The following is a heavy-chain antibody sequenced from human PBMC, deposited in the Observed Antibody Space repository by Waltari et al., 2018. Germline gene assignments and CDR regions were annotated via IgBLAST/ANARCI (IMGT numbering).Heavy chain of an antibody. D-gene: IGHD2-21*01. J-gene: IGHJ3*01. CDR2: IHWINER. CDR3: VRSRGLTYAIPPRLDAVDV. V-gene: IGHV2-5*01. Sequence: ITLTESGPTLVKPTQRLTLTCNFSGFSLGTTGAGVGLVRQPPGQALEWLSLIHWINERRFNPTPNGRRTIAKATATTKMVLTLNDVDVVDTATYFCVRSRGLTYAIPPRLDAVDVWGQGTMVTVSS. CDR1: GFSLGTTGAG.